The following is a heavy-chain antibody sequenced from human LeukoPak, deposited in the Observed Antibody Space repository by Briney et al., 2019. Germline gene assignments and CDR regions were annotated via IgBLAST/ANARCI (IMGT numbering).Heavy chain of an antibody. D-gene: IGHD2-15*01. CDR3: VRGYSFGPYGMDV. J-gene: IGHJ6*02. CDR2: ISGRGGST. Sequence: GGSLRLSCAASGFTFGDFPMSWVRQAPGKGLEWVSSISGRGGSTYYIDSVKGRFTISRDNSKNTLYLQMSSLRAEDTAVYFCVRGYSFGPYGMDVWGQGTTVTVSS. V-gene: IGHV3-23*01. CDR1: GFTFGDFP.